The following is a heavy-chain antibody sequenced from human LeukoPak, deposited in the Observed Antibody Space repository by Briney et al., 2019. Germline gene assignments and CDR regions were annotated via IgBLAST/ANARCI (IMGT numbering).Heavy chain of an antibody. Sequence: GGSLRLSCAASGFTFSSYAMSWVRQAPGKGLEWVSGITGSGGSTYCADSVKGRFTITRDNSKNTLYLQMNNLRAEDTAVYYCAKTSLGNYYDSYDYWGQGTLVTVSS. V-gene: IGHV3-23*01. D-gene: IGHD1-26*01. J-gene: IGHJ4*02. CDR1: GFTFSSYA. CDR2: ITGSGGST. CDR3: AKTSLGNYYDSYDY.